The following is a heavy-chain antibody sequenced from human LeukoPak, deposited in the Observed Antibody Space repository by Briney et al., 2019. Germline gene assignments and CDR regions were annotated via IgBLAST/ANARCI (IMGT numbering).Heavy chain of an antibody. D-gene: IGHD3-10*01. CDR2: INWNGGST. J-gene: IGHJ3*02. V-gene: IGHV3-20*04. CDR1: GFNFDDYG. CDR3: ARDRLNMVRGVLDAFDI. Sequence: GGSLRLSCAASGFNFDDYGMSWVRQAPGKGLEWVSGINWNGGSTGYADSVKGRFTISRDNAKNSLYLQMNSLRAEDTAVYYCARDRLNMVRGVLDAFDIWGQGTMVTVSS.